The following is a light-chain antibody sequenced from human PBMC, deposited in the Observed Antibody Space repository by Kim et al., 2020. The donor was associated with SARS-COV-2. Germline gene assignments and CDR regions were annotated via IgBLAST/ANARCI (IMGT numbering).Light chain of an antibody. CDR1: SSNIGSNT. CDR3: ATWDDSPIGPI. Sequence: ELTQPPSTSGTAGQRVTISCSGSSSNIGSNTVNWYQHLPGTAPKLLIYNNNQRPSGVPVRFSGSKSGTSASVAISGLHSEDEAHYYRATWDDSPIGPIFGGGTQRTVL. V-gene: IGLV1-44*01. CDR2: NNN. J-gene: IGLJ2*01.